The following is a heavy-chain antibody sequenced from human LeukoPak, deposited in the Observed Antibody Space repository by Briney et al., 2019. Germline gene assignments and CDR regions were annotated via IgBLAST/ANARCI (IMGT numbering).Heavy chain of an antibody. CDR3: ARERYYYDSSGTTPYAFDI. J-gene: IGHJ3*02. V-gene: IGHV1-8*01. CDR1: GYTFTSYD. CDR2: MNPNSGNT. D-gene: IGHD3-22*01. Sequence: ASVKVSCKASGYTFTSYDINWVRQATGQGLEWMGWMNPNSGNTGYAQKFQGRVTMTRNTSISTAYMELSSLRSEDTAVYYCARERYYYDSSGTTPYAFDIWGQGTMVTVSS.